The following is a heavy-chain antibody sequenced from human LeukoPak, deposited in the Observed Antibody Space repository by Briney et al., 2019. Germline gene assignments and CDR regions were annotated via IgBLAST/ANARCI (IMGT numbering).Heavy chain of an antibody. D-gene: IGHD2-15*01. CDR3: ALLIARYCSGGSCYHNWFDP. CDR2: MNPNSGNT. V-gene: IGHV1-8*01. CDR1: GYTFTSYD. Sequence: ASVKVSCKASGYTFTSYDINWVRQATGQGLEWMGWMNPNSGNTGYAQKFQGRVTMTRNTSISTAYMELSSLRSEDTAVYYCALLIARYCSGGSCYHNWFDPWGQGTLVTVSS. J-gene: IGHJ5*02.